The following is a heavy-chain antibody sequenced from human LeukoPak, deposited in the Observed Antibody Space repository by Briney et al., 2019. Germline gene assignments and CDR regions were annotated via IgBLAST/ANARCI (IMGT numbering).Heavy chain of an antibody. CDR1: GGSISGGGHS. CDR3: ARSNDFWSGPTLDV. V-gene: IGHV4-30-2*01. CDR2: IYHSGSGST. J-gene: IGHJ6*02. D-gene: IGHD3-3*01. Sequence: SETLSLTCTVSGGSISGGGHSWSWIRQPPGKGLEWIGYIYHSGSGSTYYNPSLKSRVTISIDKSKNQFSLKLNSVTAADTAVYYCARSNDFWSGPTLDVWGQGTTVTVSS.